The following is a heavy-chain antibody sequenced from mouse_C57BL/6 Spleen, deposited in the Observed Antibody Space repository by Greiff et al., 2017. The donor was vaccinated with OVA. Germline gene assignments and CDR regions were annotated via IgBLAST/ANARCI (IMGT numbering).Heavy chain of an antibody. Sequence: VQLQQSGAELVKPGASVKLSCTASGFNIKDYYMHWVKQRTEQGLEWIGRIDPEDGETKYAPKFPGKATITADTSSNTAYLQLSSLTSEDTAVYYCARGEVFAYWGQGTLVTVSA. J-gene: IGHJ3*01. CDR2: IDPEDGET. V-gene: IGHV14-2*01. CDR1: GFNIKDYY. CDR3: ARGEVFAY.